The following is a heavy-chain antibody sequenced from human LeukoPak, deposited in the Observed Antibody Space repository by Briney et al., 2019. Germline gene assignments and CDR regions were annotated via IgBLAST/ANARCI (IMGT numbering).Heavy chain of an antibody. J-gene: IGHJ2*01. D-gene: IGHD3-3*01. Sequence: GGSLRLSCAASGFTFSSYWMSWVRQAPGKGREWVANIKQDGSEKYYVDSVKGRFTISRDNAKNSLYLQMNSLRAEDTAVYYCARDVAFLINTIFGVVKGTHWYFDLWGRGTLVTVSS. CDR3: ARDVAFLINTIFGVVKGTHWYFDL. CDR1: GFTFSSYW. V-gene: IGHV3-7*01. CDR2: IKQDGSEK.